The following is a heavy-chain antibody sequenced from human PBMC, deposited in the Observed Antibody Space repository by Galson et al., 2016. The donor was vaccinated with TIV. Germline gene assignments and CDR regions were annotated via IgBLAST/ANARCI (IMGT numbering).Heavy chain of an antibody. Sequence: SLRLSCAASGFTFSRFGMHWVRQSPGKGLEWLAVILYDGSSQFYADSVEGRFAISGDNSKNTLYLQMNSLGAEDTALYYCAKSGDSRSIDSWGQGTLVIVSS. D-gene: IGHD3-22*01. CDR1: GFTFSRFG. CDR3: AKSGDSRSIDS. V-gene: IGHV3-30*18. J-gene: IGHJ4*02. CDR2: ILYDGSSQ.